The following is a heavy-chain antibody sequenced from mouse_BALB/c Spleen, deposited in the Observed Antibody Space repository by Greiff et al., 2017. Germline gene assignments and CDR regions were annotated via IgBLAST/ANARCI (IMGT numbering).Heavy chain of an antibody. D-gene: IGHD1-1*01. Sequence: VQLQQSGAELVKPGASVKLSCTASGFNIKDTYMHWVKQRPEQGLEWIGRIDPANGNTKYDPKFQGKATITADTSSNTAYLQLSSLTSEDTAVYYCARSDYYGSSFDDWGQGTTLTVSS. CDR1: GFNIKDTY. CDR3: ARSDYYGSSFDD. V-gene: IGHV14-3*02. J-gene: IGHJ2*01. CDR2: IDPANGNT.